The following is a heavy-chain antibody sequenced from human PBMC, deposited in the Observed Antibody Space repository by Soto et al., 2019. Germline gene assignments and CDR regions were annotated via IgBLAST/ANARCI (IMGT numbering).Heavy chain of an antibody. J-gene: IGHJ6*02. CDR1: GFTFSSYG. CDR3: AKGLKTSDYYDSSGYYYYYYGMDV. V-gene: IGHV3-30*18. Sequence: GGSLRLSCAASGFTFSSYGMHWVRQAPGKGLEWVAVISYDGSNKYYADSVKGRFTISRDNSKNTLYLQMNSLRAEDTAVYYCAKGLKTSDYYDSSGYYYYYYGMDVWGQGTTVTVSS. D-gene: IGHD3-22*01. CDR2: ISYDGSNK.